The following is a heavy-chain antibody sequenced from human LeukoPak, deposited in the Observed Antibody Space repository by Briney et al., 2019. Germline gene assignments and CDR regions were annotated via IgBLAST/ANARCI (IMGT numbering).Heavy chain of an antibody. V-gene: IGHV3-66*01. CDR1: GLTVSSNY. Sequence: PGGSLRLSCAASGLTVSSNYMSWVRQAPGKGLEWVSVIYSGGSTYYADSVKGRFTISRDNSKNTLYLQMNSLRAEDTAVYYCARGVGGPRDGYNYRYWGQGTLVTVSS. CDR2: IYSGGST. J-gene: IGHJ4*02. D-gene: IGHD5-24*01. CDR3: ARGVGGPRDGYNYRY.